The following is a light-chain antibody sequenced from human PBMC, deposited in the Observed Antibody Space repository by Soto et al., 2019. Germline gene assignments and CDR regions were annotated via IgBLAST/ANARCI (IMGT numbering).Light chain of an antibody. J-gene: IGKJ1*01. V-gene: IGKV3-20*01. CDR1: QSVSSNY. CDR2: GAS. Sequence: EVMLTQSPGTLSLSPGERATLSCRASQSVSSNYLAWYQQKSGQAPRLLIYGASNRATGIPDRFSGSGSGTDFTLTIRRLEPEGLSVYYCQQYHTSPRTFGQGTKVEFK. CDR3: QQYHTSPRT.